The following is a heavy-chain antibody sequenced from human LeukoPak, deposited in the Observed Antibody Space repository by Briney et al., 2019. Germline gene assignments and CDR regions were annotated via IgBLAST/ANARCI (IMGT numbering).Heavy chain of an antibody. CDR2: IDTTGSKT. J-gene: IGHJ5*02. V-gene: IGHV3-11*04. Sequence: GGSLRLSCGASGGTFSNYYMSWIRQPPGEGLEWVSYIDTTGSKTDYADSVKGRFTILCDNAKNSLYLQMNSLRAEDTAVYYCARDWAPFNENWFDPWGQGTLVTVSS. CDR3: ARDWAPFNENWFDP. D-gene: IGHD1-1*01. CDR1: GGTFSNYY.